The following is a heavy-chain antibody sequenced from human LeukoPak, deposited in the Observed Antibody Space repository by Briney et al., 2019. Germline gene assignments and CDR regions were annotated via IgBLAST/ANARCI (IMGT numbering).Heavy chain of an antibody. CDR1: GYTFTGYY. D-gene: IGHD6-19*01. Sequence: GASVKVSCKASGYTFTGYYMHWVRQAPGQGLEWMGWINPNSGGTNYAQKIQGRVTMTRDTSLSTAYMEVSRLRSDDTAVYYCARVEADRKWLVRDFDYWGQGTLVTVSS. V-gene: IGHV1-2*02. CDR2: INPNSGGT. J-gene: IGHJ4*02. CDR3: ARVEADRKWLVRDFDY.